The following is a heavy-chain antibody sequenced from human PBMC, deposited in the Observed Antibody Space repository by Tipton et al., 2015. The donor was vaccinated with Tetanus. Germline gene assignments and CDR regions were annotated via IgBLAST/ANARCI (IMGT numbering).Heavy chain of an antibody. CDR1: GGSLRSSDYY. Sequence: GLVKPSETLSLTCIVSGGSLRSSDYYGAWIRQPPGKGLEWIGYIYDSGSTYYNPSLKSRVTISEDRSKNQISLRLRSVTAADTAVYYCARANNDFPKKGPFDSWGQGSLVIVSS. J-gene: IGHJ4*02. V-gene: IGHV4-30-2*01. CDR2: IYDSGST. D-gene: IGHD3-3*01. CDR3: ARANNDFPKKGPFDS.